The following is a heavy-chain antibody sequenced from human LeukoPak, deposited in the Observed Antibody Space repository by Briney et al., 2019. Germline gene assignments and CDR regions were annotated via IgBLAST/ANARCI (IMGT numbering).Heavy chain of an antibody. Sequence: GWSLRLSCAASGFTFSTYWMSWVRQAPGKGLEWVANIKEDGSEKYYVDSVKGRFTISRDNAKNSLYLQVNSLRAEDTAVYYCARGRSDSGWYFDYWGQGTLVTVSS. CDR1: GFTFSTYW. V-gene: IGHV3-7*01. J-gene: IGHJ4*02. CDR3: ARGRSDSGWYFDY. D-gene: IGHD6-19*01. CDR2: IKEDGSEK.